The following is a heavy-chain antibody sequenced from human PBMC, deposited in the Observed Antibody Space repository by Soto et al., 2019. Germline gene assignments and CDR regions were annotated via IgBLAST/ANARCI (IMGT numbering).Heavy chain of an antibody. CDR1: GFTFSSYG. CDR2: ISYDGSNK. CDR3: AKDGEWWPPSYQARYYYGMDV. D-gene: IGHD2-15*01. V-gene: IGHV3-30*18. Sequence: QVQLVESGGGVVQPGRSLRLSCAASGFTFSSYGMHWVRQAPGKGLEWVAVISYDGSNKYYADSVKGRFTISRDNSKNTLYLQMNSLRAEDTAVYYCAKDGEWWPPSYQARYYYGMDVWGQGTTVTVSS. J-gene: IGHJ6*02.